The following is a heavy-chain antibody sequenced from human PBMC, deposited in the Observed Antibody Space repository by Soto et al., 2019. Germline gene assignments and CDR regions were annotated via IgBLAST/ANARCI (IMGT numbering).Heavy chain of an antibody. D-gene: IGHD5-12*01. CDR1: GESFIGYY. J-gene: IGHJ5*02. CDR2: INHRGST. Sequence: QVHLQQWGAGLLKPSETLSLTCAVYGESFIGYYLTWIRQPPGKGLEWIGEINHRGSTNYNPSLKSRVSISIDTSKNQFSLKLTSVTAADTSVSYCARTDIVTTNWFDPWGQGTLVTVSS. CDR3: ARTDIVTTNWFDP. V-gene: IGHV4-34*02.